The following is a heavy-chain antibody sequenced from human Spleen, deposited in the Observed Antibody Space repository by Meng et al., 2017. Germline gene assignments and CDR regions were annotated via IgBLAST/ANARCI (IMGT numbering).Heavy chain of an antibody. D-gene: IGHD4-11*01. CDR2: LDHSGRT. CDR3: AGVSTVTNAFDI. J-gene: IGHJ3*02. V-gene: IGHV4-39*07. CDR1: AGSIRSSTFF. Sequence: SETLSLTCTVSAGSIRSSTFFWGWIRQSPGKGLEWIASLDHSGRTYYNPSLKSRVTLSVDTPKNQFSLRLSSVTAADTAVYYCAGVSTVTNAFDIWGQGTLVTVSS.